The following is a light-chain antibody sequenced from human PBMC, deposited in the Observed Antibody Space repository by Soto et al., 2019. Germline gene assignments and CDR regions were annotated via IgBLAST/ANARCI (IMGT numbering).Light chain of an antibody. CDR2: DAS. CDR3: QQYGSSPF. CDR1: QSVSSSY. V-gene: IGKV3D-20*01. Sequence: LVFTQSPATPSLSPGERATLSCPASQSVSSSYLAWYQQKPGLAPRLVIYDASSRATGTPDRLSGSGSGTDFTLTISRLEPEDFAVYYCQQYGSSPFFGQGTRVEIK. J-gene: IGKJ5*01.